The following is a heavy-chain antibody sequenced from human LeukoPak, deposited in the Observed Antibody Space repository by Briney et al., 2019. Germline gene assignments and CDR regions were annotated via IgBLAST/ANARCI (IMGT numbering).Heavy chain of an antibody. CDR1: GGTFSSYA. V-gene: IGHV1-69*01. D-gene: IGHD3-22*01. J-gene: IGHJ4*02. CDR3: ARETLNYYDSGGYYYVPLYYFDY. Sequence: SVKVSCKASGGTFSSYAISWVRQAPGQGLEWMGGIIPIFGTANYAQKFQGRVTITADESTSTAYMELSSLRSEDTAVYYCARETLNYYDSGGYYYVPLYYFDYWGQGTLVTVSS. CDR2: IIPIFGTA.